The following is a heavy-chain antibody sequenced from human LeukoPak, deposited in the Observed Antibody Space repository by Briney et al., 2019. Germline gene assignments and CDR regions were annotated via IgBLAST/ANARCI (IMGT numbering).Heavy chain of an antibody. Sequence: QPGGSLRLSCAASGFTVSSNYVSWVRQAPGKGLEWVSVIYSGGSTYYADSVKGRFTISRDNSKNTLYLQMNSLRAEDTAVYYCARDVISWSGYRPNYYMDVWGKGTTVTVSS. CDR1: GFTVSSNY. CDR3: ARDVISWSGYRPNYYMDV. D-gene: IGHD3-3*01. J-gene: IGHJ6*03. CDR2: IYSGGST. V-gene: IGHV3-66*02.